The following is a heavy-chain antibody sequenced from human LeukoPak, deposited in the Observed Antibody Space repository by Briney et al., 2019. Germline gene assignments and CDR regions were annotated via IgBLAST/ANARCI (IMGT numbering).Heavy chain of an antibody. Sequence: SGGSLRLSCAASGFTVSSNYMSWVRQAPGKGLEWVSVIYSGGSTYYADSVKGRFTISRDNSKNTLYLQMNSLRAEDTAVYYCARAVLDTGWELREYYFDYWGQGTLVTVSS. D-gene: IGHD1-26*01. CDR3: ARAVLDTGWELREYYFDY. J-gene: IGHJ4*02. CDR1: GFTVSSNY. V-gene: IGHV3-66*01. CDR2: IYSGGST.